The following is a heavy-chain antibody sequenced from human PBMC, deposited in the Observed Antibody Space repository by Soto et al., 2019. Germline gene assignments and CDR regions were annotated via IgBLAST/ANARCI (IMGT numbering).Heavy chain of an antibody. J-gene: IGHJ4*02. CDR2: INHSGST. D-gene: IGHD4-4*01. CDR1: GGSFSGYY. V-gene: IGHV4-34*01. Sequence: QVQLQQWGAGLLKPSETLSLTCAVYGGSFSGYYWSWIRQPPGKGLEWIGEINHSGSTNYNPSLKSRVNISVDTSKNQFSLKLSSVTAADTAVYYCARALYYSNYGGLDYWGQGTLVTVSS. CDR3: ARALYYSNYGGLDY.